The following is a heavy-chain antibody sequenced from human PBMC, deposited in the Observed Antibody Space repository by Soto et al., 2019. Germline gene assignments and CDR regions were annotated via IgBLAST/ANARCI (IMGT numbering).Heavy chain of an antibody. CDR3: ARDYFLRYFDWSNWYFDL. CDR1: GYTFTSYG. D-gene: IGHD3-9*01. CDR2: ISAYNGNT. Sequence: ASVKVSCKASGYTFTSYGISWVRQAPGQGLEWMGWISAYNGNTNYPQKLQGRVTMTTDTSTSTAYMELRSLRSDDTAVYYCARDYFLRYFDWSNWYFDLWGRGTLVTVSS. J-gene: IGHJ2*01. V-gene: IGHV1-18*01.